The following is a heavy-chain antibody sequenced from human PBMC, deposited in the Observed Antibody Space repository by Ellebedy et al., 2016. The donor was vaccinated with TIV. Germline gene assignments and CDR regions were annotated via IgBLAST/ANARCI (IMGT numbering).Heavy chain of an antibody. Sequence: ASVKVSCXASGDTFSRYSVSWVRQATGQGLEWMGWMNPQSGKTGFPQRFQGRVAMTRDTSISTAYMELASLTSEDTAVYYCARSPRGNATKDYWGQGTLVTVSS. CDR2: MNPQSGKT. V-gene: IGHV1-8*01. CDR1: GDTFSRYS. CDR3: ARSPRGNATKDY. D-gene: IGHD2-2*01. J-gene: IGHJ4*02.